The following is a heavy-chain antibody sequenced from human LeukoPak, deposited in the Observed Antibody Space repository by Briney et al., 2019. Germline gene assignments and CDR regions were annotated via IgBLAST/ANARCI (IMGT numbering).Heavy chain of an antibody. CDR3: ARRAVVPAAMKGFDY. Sequence: PSETLSLTCAVYGGSFSGYYWSWIRQPPGKGLEWIGEINHSGSTNYNPSLKSRVTISVDTSKNQFSLKLSSVTAADTAVYYCARRAVVPAAMKGFDYWGQGTLVTVSS. CDR2: INHSGST. CDR1: GGSFSGYY. J-gene: IGHJ4*02. D-gene: IGHD2-2*01. V-gene: IGHV4-34*01.